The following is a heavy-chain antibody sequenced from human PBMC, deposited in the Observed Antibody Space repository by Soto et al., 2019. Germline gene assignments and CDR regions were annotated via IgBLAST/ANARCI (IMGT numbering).Heavy chain of an antibody. CDR1: GFSLSTSGMR. Sequence: SGPTLVNPTQTLTLTCTFPGFSLSTSGMRVSWIRQPPGKALEWLARIDWDDDKFYSTSLKTRLTISKDTSKNQVVLTMTNMDPVDTATYYCARIRGSGWTFDYWGQGTLVTVSS. J-gene: IGHJ4*02. D-gene: IGHD6-19*01. V-gene: IGHV2-70*04. CDR3: ARIRGSGWTFDY. CDR2: IDWDDDK.